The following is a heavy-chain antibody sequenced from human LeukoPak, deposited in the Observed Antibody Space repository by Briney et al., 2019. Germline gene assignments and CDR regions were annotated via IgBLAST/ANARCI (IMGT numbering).Heavy chain of an antibody. Sequence: SETLSLTCTVSGDSISSYYWSWIRQPPGKGLEWIGYIYYSGTTYYNPSLKSRVTMSVDTSKNQFSLKLSSVTAVDTAVYYCARTAVHTATYFDYWGQGTLVTVSS. CDR1: GDSISSYY. CDR3: ARTAVHTATYFDY. V-gene: IGHV4-59*04. J-gene: IGHJ4*02. CDR2: IYYSGTT. D-gene: IGHD5-18*01.